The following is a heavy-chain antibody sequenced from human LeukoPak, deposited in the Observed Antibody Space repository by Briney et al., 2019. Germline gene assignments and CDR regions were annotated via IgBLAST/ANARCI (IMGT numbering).Heavy chain of an antibody. CDR1: GGSITDYY. D-gene: IGHD5-18*01. CDR3: ARMGNSYPPDY. J-gene: IGHJ4*02. V-gene: IGHV4-59*08. CDR2: MYYSGSA. Sequence: SETLSLTCTVSGGSITDYYWSWIRHSSGKGLEWIGYMYYSGSAYYSPSLKTRVTLSVDTSKNQFSLKLTSVTAADTAVYYCARMGNSYPPDYWGQGTLVTVSS.